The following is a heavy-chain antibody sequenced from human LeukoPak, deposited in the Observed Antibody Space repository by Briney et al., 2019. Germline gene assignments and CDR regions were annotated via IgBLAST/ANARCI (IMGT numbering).Heavy chain of an antibody. J-gene: IGHJ4*02. D-gene: IGHD3-10*01. Sequence: PSETLSLTCPVSGGSIRNYYWIWIRQPPGKGLEWIGYIYYTENTNYNPSLKSRVTISVYTSKNQFSLKVSSVTAADTAVYYCARGLFYYGSGSHYFDFWGRGTLVTVSS. V-gene: IGHV4-59*01. CDR2: IYYTENT. CDR1: GGSIRNYY. CDR3: ARGLFYYGSGSHYFDF.